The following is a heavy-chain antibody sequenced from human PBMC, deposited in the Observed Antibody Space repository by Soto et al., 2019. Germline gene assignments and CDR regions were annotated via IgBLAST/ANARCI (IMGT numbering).Heavy chain of an antibody. CDR3: ARGGIAARPSGYYYMDV. V-gene: IGHV4-34*01. CDR1: GGSFSGYY. CDR2: INHSGST. Sequence: VQLQQWGAGLLKPSETLSLTCAVYGGSFSGYYWSWIRQPPGKGLEWIGEINHSGSTNYNPSLKSRVTISVDTSKNQFSLKLSSVTAADTAVYYCARGGIAARPSGYYYMDVWGKGTTVTVSS. J-gene: IGHJ6*03. D-gene: IGHD6-6*01.